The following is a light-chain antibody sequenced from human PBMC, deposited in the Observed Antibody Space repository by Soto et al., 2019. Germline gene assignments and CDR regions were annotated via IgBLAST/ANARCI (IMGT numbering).Light chain of an antibody. Sequence: EIVLTQSPATLSLSPGERATLSCRASQSVSSFLAWYQQKAGQTPRLLIYDASTRATGIPARFSGSGSGTALTLTISSLLPEYVAVYYCRHGSNWLVTFGTGTK. CDR3: RHGSNWLVT. CDR2: DAS. J-gene: IGKJ3*01. V-gene: IGKV3-11*01. CDR1: QSVSSF.